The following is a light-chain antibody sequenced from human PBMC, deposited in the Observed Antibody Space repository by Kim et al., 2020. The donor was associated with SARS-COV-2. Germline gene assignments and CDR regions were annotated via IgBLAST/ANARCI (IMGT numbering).Light chain of an antibody. V-gene: IGLV3-1*01. J-gene: IGLJ2*01. CDR2: QDS. CDR1: KLGDKY. Sequence: SVYPGQTASITCSGDKLGDKYACWYQQKPGQSPVLVIYQDSKRPSGIPERFSGSNSGNTATLTISGTQAMYEADYYCQAWDSSLVVFGGGTQLTVL. CDR3: QAWDSSLVV.